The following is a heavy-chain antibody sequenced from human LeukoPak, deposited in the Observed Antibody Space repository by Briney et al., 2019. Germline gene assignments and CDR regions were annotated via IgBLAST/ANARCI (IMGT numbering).Heavy chain of an antibody. V-gene: IGHV4-4*07. D-gene: IGHD1-26*01. Sequence: PSETLSLTCTVSGGSISSYYWSWIRQPAGKGLEWIGRIYASGGTIYNPSLKSRVTMSLDTSRNQLSLTLSSVTAADTAVYYCAREWGSYFDYWGQGTLVTVSS. CDR3: AREWGSYFDY. CDR2: IYASGGT. CDR1: GGSISSYY. J-gene: IGHJ4*02.